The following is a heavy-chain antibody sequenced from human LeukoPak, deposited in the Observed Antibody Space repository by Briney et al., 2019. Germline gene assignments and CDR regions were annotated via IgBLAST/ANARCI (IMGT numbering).Heavy chain of an antibody. CDR2: IWYDGSNK. V-gene: IGHV3-33*01. Sequence: GGSLTLSCAASRFTFSSYGMHWVRQPPGKGLEWVAVIWYDGSNKYYADSVKGRFTISSDNSKHTLYLQMNSLRAEDTAVYYCARNYYDSSGYYYHDYWGQGTLVTVSS. CDR1: RFTFSSYG. D-gene: IGHD3-22*01. J-gene: IGHJ4*02. CDR3: ARNYYDSSGYYYHDY.